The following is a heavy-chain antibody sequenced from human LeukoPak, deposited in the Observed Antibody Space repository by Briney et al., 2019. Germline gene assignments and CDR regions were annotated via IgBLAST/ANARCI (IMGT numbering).Heavy chain of an antibody. CDR2: IYTSGST. CDR3: ARDRYYYDSSGNYWLFDY. V-gene: IGHV4-4*07. J-gene: IGHJ4*02. CDR1: GGSISSYY. D-gene: IGHD3-22*01. Sequence: SETLSLTCTVSGGSISSYYWSWIRQPAGKGLEWIGRIYTSGSTNYNPSLKSRVTMSVDTSKNQFSLKLSSVTAADTALYYCARDRYYYDSSGNYWLFDYWGQGTLVTVSS.